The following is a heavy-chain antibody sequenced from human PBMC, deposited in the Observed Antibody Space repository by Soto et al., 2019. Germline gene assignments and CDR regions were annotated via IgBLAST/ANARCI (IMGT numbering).Heavy chain of an antibody. D-gene: IGHD2-2*01. CDR1: GYTFTGYY. J-gene: IGHJ3*02. CDR3: ARVGTSSRYCSSTSCDAFDI. V-gene: IGHV1-2*02. Sequence: ASVKVSCKASGYTFTGYYMHWVRQAPGQGLEWMGWINPNSGGTNYAQKFQGRVTMTRDTSISTAYMELSRLRSDDTAVYYCARVGTSSRYCSSTSCDAFDIWGQGTMVTVSS. CDR2: INPNSGGT.